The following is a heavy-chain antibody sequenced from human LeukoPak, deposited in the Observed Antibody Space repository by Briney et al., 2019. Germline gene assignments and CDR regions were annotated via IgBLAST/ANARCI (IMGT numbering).Heavy chain of an antibody. Sequence: PGGSLRLSCAASGFTFSSYAMRGVRQAPGKGLEWVAVISYDGSNKYYADSVKGRFTISRDNSKNTLYLQMNSLRAEDTAVYYCARGALTTENYFDYWGQGTLVTVSS. CDR1: GFTFSSYA. CDR3: ARGALTTENYFDY. V-gene: IGHV3-30*04. J-gene: IGHJ4*02. CDR2: ISYDGSNK. D-gene: IGHD4-11*01.